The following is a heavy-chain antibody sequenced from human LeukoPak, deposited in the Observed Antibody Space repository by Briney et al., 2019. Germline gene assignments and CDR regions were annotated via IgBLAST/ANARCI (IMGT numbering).Heavy chain of an antibody. V-gene: IGHV4-59*01. CDR2: IYYSGST. J-gene: IGHJ4*02. CDR1: GGSISSYY. D-gene: IGHD2-2*01. Sequence: PSETLSLTCTVSGGSISSYYWSWIRQPPGKGLEWIGYIYYSGSTNYNPSLKSRVTISVDTSKNQFSLKLSSVTAADTAVYYCASSHMLQYCSRTNCGREFDNWGQGTLVTVSS. CDR3: ASSHMLQYCSRTNCGREFDN.